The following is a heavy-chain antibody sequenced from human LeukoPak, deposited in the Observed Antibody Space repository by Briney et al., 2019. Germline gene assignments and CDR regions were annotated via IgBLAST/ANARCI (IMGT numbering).Heavy chain of an antibody. Sequence: GESLKISCKGSGYSFTSYWIGWVRQMPGKGLEWMGIIYPGDSDTRYSPSFQGQVTISADKSISTAYLQWSSLKASDTAIYYCARHRDPIGDFPYGGFDPWGQGTLVTVSS. V-gene: IGHV5-51*01. CDR2: IYPGDSDT. D-gene: IGHD3-3*01. CDR1: GYSFTSYW. J-gene: IGHJ5*02. CDR3: ARHRDPIGDFPYGGFDP.